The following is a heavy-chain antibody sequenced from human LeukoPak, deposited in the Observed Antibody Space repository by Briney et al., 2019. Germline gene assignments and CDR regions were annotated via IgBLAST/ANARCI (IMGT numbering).Heavy chain of an antibody. CDR1: GGSISSYY. Sequence: PSETLSLTCTVSGGSISSYYWSWIRQPPGKGLEWIGYIYYSGSTNYNPSLKSRVTISVDTSKNQFSLKLSSVTAADTAVCYCAREYRPPHYSGSYVKHQRGGAGRYYFDYWGQGTLVTVSS. V-gene: IGHV4-59*12. CDR3: AREYRPPHYSGSYVKHQRGGAGRYYFDY. J-gene: IGHJ4*02. D-gene: IGHD1-26*01. CDR2: IYYSGST.